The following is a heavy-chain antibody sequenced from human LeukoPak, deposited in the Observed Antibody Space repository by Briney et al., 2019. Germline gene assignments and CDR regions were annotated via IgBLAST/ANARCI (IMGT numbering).Heavy chain of an antibody. J-gene: IGHJ5*02. Sequence: ASVKVSCKASGYTFTGYYMNWVRQAPGQGLEWMGWINPNSGDTNSAQKFQGRVTMTRDTSISTAYMELSRLRSDDTAVYYCAREERVRGVIVPRSFDPWGQGTLVTVSS. CDR3: AREERVRGVIVPRSFDP. CDR1: GYTFTGYY. V-gene: IGHV1-2*02. D-gene: IGHD3-10*01. CDR2: INPNSGDT.